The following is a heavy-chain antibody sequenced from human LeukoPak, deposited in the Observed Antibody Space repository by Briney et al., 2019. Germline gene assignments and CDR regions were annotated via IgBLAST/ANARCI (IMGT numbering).Heavy chain of an antibody. Sequence: PSETLSLTCTVSGGSISSSSYYWGWIRQPPGKGLEWIGSISYSGSTYYNPSLKSRVTISVDTSKNHFSLKLSSVTAADTAVYYCARSVDSLLNFDYWGQGTLVTVSS. CDR3: ARSVDSLLNFDY. V-gene: IGHV4-39*02. D-gene: IGHD3-22*01. CDR2: ISYSGST. CDR1: GGSISSSSYY. J-gene: IGHJ4*02.